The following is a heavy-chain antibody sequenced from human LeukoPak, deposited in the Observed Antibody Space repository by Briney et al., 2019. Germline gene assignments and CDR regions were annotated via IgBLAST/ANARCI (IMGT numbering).Heavy chain of an antibody. Sequence: AAVKVSCMASGYTFTRYDINWVRPAPRRGGEWMGWMKPNRGNRDYSRKLQGRVTMTRNTSISTAYMELSSLRSEDTAVYYCAREAEDYYYGMDVWGQRTTVTVSS. CDR3: AREAEDYYYGMDV. CDR1: GYTFTRYD. D-gene: IGHD6-19*01. V-gene: IGHV1-8*01. J-gene: IGHJ6*02. CDR2: MKPNRGNR.